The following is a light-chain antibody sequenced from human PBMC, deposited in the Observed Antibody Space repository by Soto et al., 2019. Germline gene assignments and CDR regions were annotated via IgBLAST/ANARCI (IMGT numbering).Light chain of an antibody. CDR1: QDVGSL. Sequence: EIVLTQSPATLSLSAGERASLSCRASQDVGSLIAWYQQKPGQPPRLLIYDASNRATGIPARFSGSQSGTDFILTISSLEPEDFAVYYCPQRRSWPITFGQGTRLEIK. V-gene: IGKV3-11*01. CDR3: PQRRSWPIT. CDR2: DAS. J-gene: IGKJ5*01.